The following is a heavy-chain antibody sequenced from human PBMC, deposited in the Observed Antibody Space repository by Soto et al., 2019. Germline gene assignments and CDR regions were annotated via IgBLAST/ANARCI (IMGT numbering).Heavy chain of an antibody. J-gene: IGHJ6*03. CDR3: ASGKSQMSQDRIGFYYYMDV. CDR1: GAAFSNYT. Sequence: QVQLVQSGADVKKPGSSVKISCTASGAAFSNYTFTWVRRAPGEGLEWVGRVIPLLDASNYAEKFQDRGTIGADRSTSTVYMELSGLRSEDSAIYYCASGKSQMSQDRIGFYYYMDVCGKATSVTVSS. CDR2: VIPLLDAS. V-gene: IGHV1-69*08. D-gene: IGHD6-19*01.